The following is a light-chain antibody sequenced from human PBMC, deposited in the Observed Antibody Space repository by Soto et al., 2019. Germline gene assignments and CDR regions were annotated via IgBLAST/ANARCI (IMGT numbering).Light chain of an antibody. CDR2: RNN. CDR3: AAWDDSLSAHVV. J-gene: IGLJ2*01. V-gene: IGLV1-47*01. Sequence: QAVVTQPPSASGTPGQRVTISCSGSSSNIGSNYVYWYQQLPGTAPTLLIYRNNQRPSGVPARFSGSKSGTSASLAISGLRSEDEADYDCAAWDDSLSAHVVFGGGTKLTVL. CDR1: SSNIGSNY.